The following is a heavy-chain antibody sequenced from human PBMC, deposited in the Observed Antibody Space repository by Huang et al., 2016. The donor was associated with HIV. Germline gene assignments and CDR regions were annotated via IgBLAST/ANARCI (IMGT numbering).Heavy chain of an antibody. J-gene: IGHJ3*02. CDR2: ISSYKGVT. D-gene: IGHD2-2*01. CDR3: ARDSPLLGVVIVVVPTAPNAFDI. CDR1: GYTFTSYG. Sequence: QVQLVQSGVEVKKPGASVTVSCKASGYTFTSYGISWVRQAPGQGLEWMGWISSYKGVTNDAQNVQGRVTMTTDTSTSTAYMELRSLRSDDTAVYYCARDSPLLGVVIVVVPTAPNAFDIWGQGTMVTVSS. V-gene: IGHV1-18*01.